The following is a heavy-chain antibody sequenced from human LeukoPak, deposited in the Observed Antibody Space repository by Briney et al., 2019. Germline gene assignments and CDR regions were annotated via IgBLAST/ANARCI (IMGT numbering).Heavy chain of an antibody. J-gene: IGHJ5*02. CDR2: IYYSGST. V-gene: IGHV4-59*01. Sequence: SETLSLTCTVSGGSISSYYWSWVRQPPGKGLGWIGYIYYSGSTNYTPSLKSRVTISVDTSKNQFSLKLSSVTAADTAVYYCARERGYCSSTSCYNWFDPWGQGTLVTVSS. CDR1: GGSISSYY. D-gene: IGHD2-2*01. CDR3: ARERGYCSSTSCYNWFDP.